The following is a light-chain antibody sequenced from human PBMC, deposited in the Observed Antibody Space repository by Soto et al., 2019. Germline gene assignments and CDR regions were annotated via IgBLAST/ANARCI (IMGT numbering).Light chain of an antibody. J-gene: IGKJ4*01. CDR3: QQTRSYPST. CDR1: QSVSSN. CDR2: GAS. V-gene: IGKV3-15*01. Sequence: EIVMTQSPATLSVSPGERATLSCRASQSVSSNLAWYQQKPGQAPRLLIYGASTRATGIPARFSGSGSGTEFTLTISSLQPEDFAVYYCQQTRSYPSTFGGGTKVDIK.